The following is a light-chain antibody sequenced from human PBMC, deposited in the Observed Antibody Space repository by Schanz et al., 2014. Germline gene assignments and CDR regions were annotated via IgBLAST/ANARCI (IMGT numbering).Light chain of an antibody. CDR1: SSDVGSYKF. V-gene: IGLV2-23*01. CDR3: HSYDTSLAGQV. J-gene: IGLJ1*01. Sequence: QSALTQPASVSGSPGQSISISCTGTSSDVGSYKFVSSYHHHPGKAPYLMIYEGSQWPSGVSSRLSGSKSGNTASLTISGLQAEDEADYYCHSYDTSLAGQVFGTGTKLTVL. CDR2: EGS.